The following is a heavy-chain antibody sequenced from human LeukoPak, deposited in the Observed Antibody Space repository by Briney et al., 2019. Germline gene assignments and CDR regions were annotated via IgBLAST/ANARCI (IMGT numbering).Heavy chain of an antibody. J-gene: IGHJ3*02. Sequence: SETLSLTCAVYGGSFSGYYWSWIHQPPGKGLEWIGEINHSGSTNYNPSLKSRVTISVDTSKNQFSLKLSSVTAADTAVYYCARAPVGLWFGELLEEDDAFDIWGQGTMVTVSS. CDR2: INHSGST. CDR3: ARAPVGLWFGELLEEDDAFDI. V-gene: IGHV4-34*01. D-gene: IGHD3-10*01. CDR1: GGSFSGYY.